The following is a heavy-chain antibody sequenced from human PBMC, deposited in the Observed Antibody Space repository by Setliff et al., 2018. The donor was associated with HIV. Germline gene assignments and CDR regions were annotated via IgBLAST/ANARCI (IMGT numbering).Heavy chain of an antibody. D-gene: IGHD6-19*01. Sequence: PSETLSLTCTVSGYSISSGYYWGWIRQTPGKGLEWIGSIYLSGSTYYNPSLKSRVTISLDTSKNQFSLKLRSVTAADTAVYYCARVRGSSGWYVFDYWGQGTLVTVSS. CDR2: IYLSGST. V-gene: IGHV4-38-2*02. CDR1: GYSISSGYY. CDR3: ARVRGSSGWYVFDY. J-gene: IGHJ4*02.